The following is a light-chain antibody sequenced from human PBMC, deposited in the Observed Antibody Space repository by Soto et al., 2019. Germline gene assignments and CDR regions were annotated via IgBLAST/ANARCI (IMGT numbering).Light chain of an antibody. CDR1: QTISGT. Sequence: EIVITQSPATLSVSPGGRATLSCRASQTISGTLAWYQQKPGQAPRLLIYGASTRATGIPARFSGSGSGADFTLTISSLEPEDFAVYYCQQRSNWPWTFGQGTKVDIK. J-gene: IGKJ1*01. CDR3: QQRSNWPWT. V-gene: IGKV3-15*01. CDR2: GAS.